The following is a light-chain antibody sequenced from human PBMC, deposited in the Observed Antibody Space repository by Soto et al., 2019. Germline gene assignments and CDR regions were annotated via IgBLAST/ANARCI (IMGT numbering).Light chain of an antibody. Sequence: QSVLTQPPSASGTPGQRGTIFCSGSTSNIGSNTVNWYQQLPGTAPKVLIYSNNQRPSGVPDRFSGSKSGTSASLAISGLKSEDEADYYCASWDDSLSGPIFGGGTKVTVL. J-gene: IGLJ2*01. V-gene: IGLV1-44*01. CDR2: SNN. CDR1: TSNIGSNT. CDR3: ASWDDSLSGPI.